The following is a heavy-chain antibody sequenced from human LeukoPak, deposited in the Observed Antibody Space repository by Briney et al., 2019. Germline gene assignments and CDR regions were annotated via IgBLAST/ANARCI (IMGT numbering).Heavy chain of an antibody. CDR1: GGSISSSSYY. CDR2: IYYSGST. J-gene: IGHJ3*02. CDR3: ARHAGSYWASAFDI. D-gene: IGHD1-26*01. Sequence: PSETLSPTCTVSGGSISSSSYYWGWIRQPPGKGLEWIGSIYYSGSTYYNPSLKSRVTISVDTSKNQFSLKLSSVTAADTAVYYCARHAGSYWASAFDIWGQGTMVTVSS. V-gene: IGHV4-39*01.